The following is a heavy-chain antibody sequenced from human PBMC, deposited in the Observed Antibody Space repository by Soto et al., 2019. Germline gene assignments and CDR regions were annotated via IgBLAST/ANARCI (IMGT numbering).Heavy chain of an antibody. J-gene: IGHJ6*03. CDR1: GGSISSYY. D-gene: IGHD1-26*01. CDR3: ARLFFIGGHQWVPYYCYYKDV. Sequence: SETLSLTCTVSGGSISSYYWSWIRQPPGKGLEWIGYIYYSGSTNYNPSLKSRVTISVDTSKNQFSLKLSSVTAADTAVYYCARLFFIGGHQWVPYYCYYKDVRGKGTTVTVSS. V-gene: IGHV4-59*08. CDR2: IYYSGST.